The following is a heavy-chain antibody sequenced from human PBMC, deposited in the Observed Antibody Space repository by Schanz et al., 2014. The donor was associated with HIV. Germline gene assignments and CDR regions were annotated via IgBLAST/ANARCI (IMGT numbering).Heavy chain of an antibody. CDR1: GGSIISGDYY. Sequence: QVPLQQWGAGLLKPSETLSLTCAVYGGSIISGDYYWTWIRQHPGKGLEWIGYIYYSGNTHYNPSLKSRVAMSMDTSKNQFSLKLNSVNAADTAVYFCARGDFGGNSVDYWGHGNLVTVSA. CDR2: IYYSGNT. CDR3: ARGDFGGNSVDY. J-gene: IGHJ4*01. D-gene: IGHD2-21*02. V-gene: IGHV4-31*11.